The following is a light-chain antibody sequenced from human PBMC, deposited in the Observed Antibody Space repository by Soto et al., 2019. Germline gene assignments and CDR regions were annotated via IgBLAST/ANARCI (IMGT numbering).Light chain of an antibody. CDR1: QSVSSY. V-gene: IGKV3-11*01. CDR3: QQRTNRPWT. J-gene: IGKJ1*01. CDR2: DAS. Sequence: EIVLTQSPATLSLSPGERATLSCRASQSVSSYLAWYQQKPGQAPRLLIYDASNRATGIPARFSGSGSGTDFTLTLSSLELEDFAVYYCQQRTNRPWTFGQGTKVDIK.